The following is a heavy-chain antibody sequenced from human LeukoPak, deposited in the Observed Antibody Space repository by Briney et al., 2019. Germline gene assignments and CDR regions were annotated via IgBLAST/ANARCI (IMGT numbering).Heavy chain of an antibody. CDR2: IIPIFGTA. CDR1: GGTFSSYA. J-gene: IGHJ5*02. V-gene: IGHV1-69*06. D-gene: IGHD3-10*01. CDR3: ASPYYYGSGSYYAFDP. Sequence: SVKVSCKASGGTFSSYAISWVRQAPGQGLEWMGGIIPIFGTANYAQKFQGRVTITADKSTSTAYMELSSLRSEDTAVYYCASPYYYGSGSYYAFDPWGQGTLVTVSS.